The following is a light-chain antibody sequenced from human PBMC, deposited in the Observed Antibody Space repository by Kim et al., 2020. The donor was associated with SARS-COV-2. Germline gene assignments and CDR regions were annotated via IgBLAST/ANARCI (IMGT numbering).Light chain of an antibody. Sequence: EIVMTQSPATLSVSPGERATLSCRASQSVSSNLAWYQQKPGQAPRLLIYGASTRATGIPARFSGSGSGTEFTLTISSLQSEDFALYYCQQNNNWPRTFGQGTKVDIK. J-gene: IGKJ1*01. CDR2: GAS. CDR3: QQNNNWPRT. CDR1: QSVSSN. V-gene: IGKV3-15*01.